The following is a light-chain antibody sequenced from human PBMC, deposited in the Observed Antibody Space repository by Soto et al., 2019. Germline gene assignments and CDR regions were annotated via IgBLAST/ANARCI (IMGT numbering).Light chain of an antibody. CDR2: EGS. CDR1: SSDVGSYNL. V-gene: IGLV2-23*01. J-gene: IGLJ1*01. Sequence: QSALTQPASVSGSPGQSITISCTGTSSDVGSYNLVSWYQQYPGKAPKLMIYEGSKRPSGVSNRFSGSKSGNTASLTISGLQAEDEAEYHCCSYAGSSTYVFGTGTKLTVL. CDR3: CSYAGSSTYV.